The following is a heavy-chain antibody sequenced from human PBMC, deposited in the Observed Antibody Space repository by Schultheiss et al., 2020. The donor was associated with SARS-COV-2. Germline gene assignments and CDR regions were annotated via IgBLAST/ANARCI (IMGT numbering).Heavy chain of an antibody. CDR2: INSDGSST. J-gene: IGHJ4*02. Sequence: GGSLRLSCAASGFTFSSYWMHWVRQAPGKGLVWVSRINSDGSSTSYADSVKGRFTISRDNVKKSLYLQMNSLRVEDTAVYYCGRSGSSGWLNPIHSWGQGILVTVSS. CDR1: GFTFSSYW. D-gene: IGHD6-19*01. CDR3: GRSGSSGWLNPIHS. V-gene: IGHV3-74*01.